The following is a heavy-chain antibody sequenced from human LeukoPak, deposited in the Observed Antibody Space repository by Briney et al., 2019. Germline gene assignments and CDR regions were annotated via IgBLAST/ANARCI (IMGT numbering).Heavy chain of an antibody. J-gene: IGHJ4*02. CDR3: ARGPTMVRGVITDTGFDY. D-gene: IGHD3-10*01. V-gene: IGHV1-69*06. CDR2: IIPIFGTA. CDR1: GGTFSSYA. Sequence: VASVKVSCKASGGTFSSYAISWVGQAPGQGLEWMGGIIPIFGTANYAQKFQGRVTITADKSTSTAYMELSSLGSEDTAVYYCARGPTMVRGVITDTGFDYWGQGTLVTVSS.